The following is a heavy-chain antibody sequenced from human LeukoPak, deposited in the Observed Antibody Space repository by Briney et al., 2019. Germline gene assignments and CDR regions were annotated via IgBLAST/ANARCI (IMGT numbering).Heavy chain of an antibody. Sequence: SETLSLTCAVYGGSCDDYYCSWLRQPPGKGLEWIGEIHPSGIFYYNSSLLSRVTISIDTYKSQFSLRLTSVTAADTAFYYCARGRDRSKAGDHWGQGSLVTVSS. J-gene: IGHJ4*02. D-gene: IGHD5-24*01. CDR2: IHPSGIF. CDR1: GGSCDDYY. CDR3: ARGRDRSKAGDH. V-gene: IGHV4-34*01.